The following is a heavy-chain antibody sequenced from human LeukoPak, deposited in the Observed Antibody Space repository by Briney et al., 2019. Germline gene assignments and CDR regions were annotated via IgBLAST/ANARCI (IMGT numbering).Heavy chain of an antibody. CDR3: ARDQTTAGTDV. D-gene: IGHD6-13*01. CDR2: ISSSSSYI. Sequence: GGSLRLSCAASGFTFSSYSMNWVRQAPGKGLEWVSSISSSSSYIYYADSVKGRFTISRDNAKNSLYLQMNSLRAEDAALYYCARDQTTAGTDVWGQGTLVTVSS. V-gene: IGHV3-21*04. CDR1: GFTFSSYS. J-gene: IGHJ4*02.